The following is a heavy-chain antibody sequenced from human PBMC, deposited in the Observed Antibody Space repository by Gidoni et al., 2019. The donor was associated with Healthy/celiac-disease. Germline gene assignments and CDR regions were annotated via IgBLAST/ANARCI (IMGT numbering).Heavy chain of an antibody. CDR2: IYYSGST. J-gene: IGHJ4*02. D-gene: IGHD3-22*01. Sequence: QVQLQESGPGLVKPSQTLSLTCTVSGGSISSGGYYWSWIRQHPGKGLEWIGYIYYSGSTYYNPSLKSRVTISVDTSKNQFSLKLSSVTAADTAVYYCARRYYYDSSGYYGCFDYWGQGTLVTVSS. CDR3: ARRYYYDSSGYYGCFDY. V-gene: IGHV4-31*03. CDR1: GGSISSGGYY.